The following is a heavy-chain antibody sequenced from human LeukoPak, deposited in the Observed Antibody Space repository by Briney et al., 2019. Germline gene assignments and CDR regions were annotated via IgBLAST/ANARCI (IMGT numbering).Heavy chain of an antibody. CDR2: INPNSGGT. CDR1: GHTFTAYY. J-gene: IGHJ4*02. V-gene: IGHV1-2*02. D-gene: IGHD3-9*01. Sequence: ASVKVSCKASGHTFTAYYLHWVRQAPGQGLEWMGWINPNSGGTNYAQKFYVRVTMTRDTSITTAYMELSRLRSDDTAVFYCARSPHILTGENFDFWGQGTLVTVSS. CDR3: ARSPHILTGENFDF.